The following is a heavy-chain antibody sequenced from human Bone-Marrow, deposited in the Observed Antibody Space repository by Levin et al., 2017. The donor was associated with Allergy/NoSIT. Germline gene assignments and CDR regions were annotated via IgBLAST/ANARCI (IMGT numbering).Heavy chain of an antibody. J-gene: IGHJ4*02. CDR2: IATTGDP. CDR3: ARETTDSFDY. V-gene: IGHV3-13*05. Sequence: QTGGSLRLSCVASGFTLSSYDMHWVRQATGKGLEWVSGIATTGDPYYPGSVKGRFTISRENAKNSLYLQMNSLRAEDTAVYYCARETTDSFDYWGQGTLVTVSS. D-gene: IGHD1-14*01. CDR1: GFTLSSYD.